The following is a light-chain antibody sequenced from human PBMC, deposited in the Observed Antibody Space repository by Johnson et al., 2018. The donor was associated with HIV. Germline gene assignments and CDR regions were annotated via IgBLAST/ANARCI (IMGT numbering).Light chain of an antibody. CDR1: SSNIGSNS. Sequence: QSVLTQPPSVSAAPGQKVTISCSGRSSNIGSNSVSWYQKFPGAAPKVLIYDNNKRPSGIPDRFSASKSGTSATLGITGLQTGDEADYYCGTWDSSLSAYVFGTGTKVTVL. CDR3: GTWDSSLSAYV. V-gene: IGLV1-51*01. CDR2: DNN. J-gene: IGLJ1*01.